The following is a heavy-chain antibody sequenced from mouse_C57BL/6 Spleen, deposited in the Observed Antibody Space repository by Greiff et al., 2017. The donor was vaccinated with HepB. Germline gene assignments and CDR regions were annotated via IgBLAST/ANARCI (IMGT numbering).Heavy chain of an antibody. J-gene: IGHJ2*01. CDR1: GFNIKDYY. D-gene: IGHD1-1*01. Sequence: EVQLQQSGAELVKPGASVKLSCTASGFNIKDYYMHWVKQRTEQGLEWIGRIDPEDGETKYDPKFQGKATITADTSSNTAYLQLSSLTSEDTAVYYCARSAPVTTRVATDFDYWGQGTTLTVSS. V-gene: IGHV14-2*01. CDR2: IDPEDGET. CDR3: ARSAPVTTRVATDFDY.